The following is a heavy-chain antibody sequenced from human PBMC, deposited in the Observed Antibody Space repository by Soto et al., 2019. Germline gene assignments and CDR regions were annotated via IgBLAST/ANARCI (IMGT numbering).Heavy chain of an antibody. CDR1: GYTFTGYY. Sequence: GASVKVSCKASGYTFTGYYMHWVRQAPGQGLEWMGWINPNSGGTNYAQKFQGRVTMTRDTSISTAYMELSRLRSDDTAVYYCARVTFGGVIVLYDYWGQGTLVTVSS. CDR2: INPNSGGT. V-gene: IGHV1-2*02. J-gene: IGHJ4*02. D-gene: IGHD3-16*02. CDR3: ARVTFGGVIVLYDY.